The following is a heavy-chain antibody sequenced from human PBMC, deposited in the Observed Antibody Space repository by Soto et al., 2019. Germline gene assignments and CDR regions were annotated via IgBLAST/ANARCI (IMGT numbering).Heavy chain of an antibody. CDR1: GGSISSSSYY. J-gene: IGHJ4*02. CDR3: ARLFPQWELADYFDY. Sequence: KPSETLSLTCTVSGGSISSSSYYWGWIRQPPGKGLEWIGSIYYSGSTYYNPSLKSRVTISVDTSKNQFSLKLSSVTAADTAVYYCARLFPQWELADYFDYWGQGTLVTVSS. V-gene: IGHV4-39*01. D-gene: IGHD1-26*01. CDR2: IYYSGST.